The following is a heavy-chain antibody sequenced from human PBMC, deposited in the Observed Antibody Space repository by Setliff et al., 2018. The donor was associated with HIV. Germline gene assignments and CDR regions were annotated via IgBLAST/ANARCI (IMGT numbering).Heavy chain of an antibody. D-gene: IGHD1-7*01. Sequence: ASVKVSCKSSGYTFTDYYIHWVRQAPGQGLEWMGRINPKSGGTNYVQKFQGRVTMTRDTSINTAYLELSRLRSDDTAVYYCAKVRTGTGTTLHVWGKGTTVTVSS. CDR2: INPKSGGT. J-gene: IGHJ6*04. CDR3: AKVRTGTGTTLHV. CDR1: GYTFTDYY. V-gene: IGHV1-2*06.